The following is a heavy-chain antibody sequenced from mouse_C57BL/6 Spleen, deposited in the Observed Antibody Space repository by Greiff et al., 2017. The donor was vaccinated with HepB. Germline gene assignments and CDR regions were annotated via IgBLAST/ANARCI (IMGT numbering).Heavy chain of an antibody. Sequence: QVQLQQPGAELVMPGASVKLSCKASGYTFTSYWMHWVKQRPGQGLEWIGEIDPSDSYTNYNQKFKGKSTLTVDKSSSTAYMQLSSLTSEDSAVYYCARSPAYYSNYGGAKDYWGQGTSVTVSS. CDR1: GYTFTSYW. D-gene: IGHD2-5*01. CDR3: ARSPAYYSNYGGAKDY. J-gene: IGHJ4*01. V-gene: IGHV1-69*01. CDR2: IDPSDSYT.